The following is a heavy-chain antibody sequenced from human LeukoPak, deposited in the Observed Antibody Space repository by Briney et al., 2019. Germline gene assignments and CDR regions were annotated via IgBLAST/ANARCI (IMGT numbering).Heavy chain of an antibody. J-gene: IGHJ4*02. CDR2: INPNSGGT. CDR3: ARTTNGWYSPFDY. V-gene: IGHV1-2*06. D-gene: IGHD6-19*01. Sequence: ASVKVSCKASGYTFTGYYMHWVRQAPGQGFEWMGRINPNSGGTNYAQKFQGRVTMTRDTSISTAYMELSRLRSDDTAVYYCARTTNGWYSPFDYWGQGTLVTVSS. CDR1: GYTFTGYY.